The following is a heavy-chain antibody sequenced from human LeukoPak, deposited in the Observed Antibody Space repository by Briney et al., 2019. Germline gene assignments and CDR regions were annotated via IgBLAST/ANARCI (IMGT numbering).Heavy chain of an antibody. CDR1: GGSISSSSYY. D-gene: IGHD3-9*01. J-gene: IGHJ4*02. V-gene: IGHV4-39*01. CDR2: IYYSGSP. CDR3: ARLVRGYDILTGYPGD. Sequence: SETLSLTCTVSGGSISSSSYYWGWIRQPPGKGLEWIGSIYYSGSPYYNPSLESRVTISVDASKHQFSLKLSSVTAADTAVYSCARLVRGYDILTGYPGDWGQGTLVTVSS.